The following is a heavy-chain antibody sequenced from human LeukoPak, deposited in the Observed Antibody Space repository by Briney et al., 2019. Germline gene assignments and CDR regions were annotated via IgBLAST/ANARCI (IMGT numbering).Heavy chain of an antibody. V-gene: IGHV4-4*07. CDR3: ARGGSSIAARQVPYYYYYYGMDV. CDR2: IYTSGST. D-gene: IGHD6-6*01. J-gene: IGHJ6*02. CDR1: GGSISGYY. Sequence: SETLSLTCTVSGGSISGYYWSWIRQPAGKGLEWVGRIYTSGSTNYNPSLKSRVTMSVDTSKNQFSLKLSSVTAADTAVYYCARGGSSIAARQVPYYYYYYGMDVWGQGTTVTVPS.